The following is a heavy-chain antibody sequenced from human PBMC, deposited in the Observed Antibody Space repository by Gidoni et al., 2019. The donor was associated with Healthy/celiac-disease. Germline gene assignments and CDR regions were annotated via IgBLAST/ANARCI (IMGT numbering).Heavy chain of an antibody. Sequence: NAGNGNTKYSQKFQGRVTITRDTSASTAYMELSSLRSEDTAVYYCARAGYSYGIKYYYYMDVWGKGTTVTVSS. V-gene: IGHV1-3*01. D-gene: IGHD5-18*01. CDR2: NAGNGNT. CDR3: ARAGYSYGIKYYYYMDV. J-gene: IGHJ6*03.